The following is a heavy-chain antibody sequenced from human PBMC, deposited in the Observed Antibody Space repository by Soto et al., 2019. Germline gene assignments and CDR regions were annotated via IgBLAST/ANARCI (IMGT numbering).Heavy chain of an antibody. CDR3: ARDRYCSGGSCYPSYYFDY. Sequence: GGSLRLSCAASGFTFSSYWMSWVRQAPGKGLEWVANIKQDGSEKYYVDSVKGRFTISRDNAKNSLYLQMNSLRAEDTAVYYCARDRYCSGGSCYPSYYFDYWGQGTLVTVSS. CDR2: IKQDGSEK. J-gene: IGHJ4*02. D-gene: IGHD2-15*01. V-gene: IGHV3-7*01. CDR1: GFTFSSYW.